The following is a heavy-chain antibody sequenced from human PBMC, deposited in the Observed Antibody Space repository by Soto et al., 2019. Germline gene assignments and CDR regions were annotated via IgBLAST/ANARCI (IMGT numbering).Heavy chain of an antibody. D-gene: IGHD5-12*01. CDR2: IIPLFGTA. CDR1: GGTFSRFG. CDR3: ARDRSMDGYNSRSFDY. V-gene: IGHV1-69*01. Sequence: QVQLVQSGAEVKKPGSSVKVSCKASGGTFSRFGFNWVRQAPGQGLEWMGGIIPLFGTANYAEKFQGRVTIAAAEGTSTASMELIGLRSEDTAIYYCARDRSMDGYNSRSFDYWGQGTLVTVS. J-gene: IGHJ4*02.